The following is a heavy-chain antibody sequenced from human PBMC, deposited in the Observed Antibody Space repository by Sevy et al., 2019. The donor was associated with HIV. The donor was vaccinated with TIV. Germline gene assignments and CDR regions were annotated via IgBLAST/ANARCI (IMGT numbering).Heavy chain of an antibody. Sequence: SETLSLTCAVSGYSISSGYYWGWIRQPPGKGLELIGTIYHSGTTYYKPSLKSRVTISVDTSKNHFSLKLTSVTAAHTAVYFCARGLPGTTGTATRFDAWGQGTLVSVSS. CDR3: ARGLPGTTGTATRFDA. D-gene: IGHD1-1*01. CDR2: IYHSGTT. CDR1: GYSISSGYY. J-gene: IGHJ5*02. V-gene: IGHV4-38-2*01.